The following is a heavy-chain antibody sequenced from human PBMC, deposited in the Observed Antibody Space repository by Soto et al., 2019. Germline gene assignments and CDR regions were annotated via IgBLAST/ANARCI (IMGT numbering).Heavy chain of an antibody. CDR3: ARQRRFLEWPWGWFDP. CDR2: IIPIFGTA. D-gene: IGHD3-3*01. V-gene: IGHV1-69*01. J-gene: IGHJ5*02. Sequence: QVQLVQSGAEVKKPGSSVKVSCKASGGTFSSYAISWVRQAPGQGLEWMGGIIPIFGTANYAQKLQGRVTITADESTSTAYMELSRLGSEDTAVYYCARQRRFLEWPWGWFDPWGQGTLVTVSS. CDR1: GGTFSSYA.